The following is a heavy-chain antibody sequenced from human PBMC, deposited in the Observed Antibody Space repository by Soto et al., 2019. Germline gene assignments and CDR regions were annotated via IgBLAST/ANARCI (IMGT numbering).Heavy chain of an antibody. D-gene: IGHD3-3*01. Sequence: ASVKVSCKASGYTFTSYYMHWVRQAPGQGLEWMGIINPSGGSTSYAQKFQGRVTMTRDTSTSTVYMELSSLRSEDTAVYYCARDRVPSITIFGVVINPGAFGYWGQGTLVTVSS. J-gene: IGHJ4*02. V-gene: IGHV1-46*01. CDR2: INPSGGST. CDR3: ARDRVPSITIFGVVINPGAFGY. CDR1: GYTFTSYY.